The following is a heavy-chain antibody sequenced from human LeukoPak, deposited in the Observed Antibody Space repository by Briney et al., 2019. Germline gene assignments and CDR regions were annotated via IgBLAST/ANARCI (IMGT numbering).Heavy chain of an antibody. J-gene: IGHJ6*03. Sequence: GGSLRLSCAASGFTVSSNYMSWVRQAPGKGLEWVANIKQDGSEKYYVDSVKGRFTISRDNAKNSLYLQMNSLRAEDTAVYYCASFHCSSTSCYRYYYYYMDVWGKGTTVTVSS. D-gene: IGHD2-2*01. V-gene: IGHV3-7*01. CDR1: GFTVSSNY. CDR2: IKQDGSEK. CDR3: ASFHCSSTSCYRYYYYYMDV.